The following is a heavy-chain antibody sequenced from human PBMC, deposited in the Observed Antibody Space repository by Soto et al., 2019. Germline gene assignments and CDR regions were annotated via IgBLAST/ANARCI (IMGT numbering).Heavy chain of an antibody. D-gene: IGHD3-9*01. Sequence: PGGSLRLSCEVSGFTFINYAMTWVRQPPGKGLEWVSGISGDGGSTYYADSVKGRFTISRDNPKNTMYLQMNSLRAEDTAVYYCARGRLGRYDILTGYPDYWGQGTLVTVSS. V-gene: IGHV3-23*01. CDR1: GFTFINYA. CDR2: ISGDGGST. J-gene: IGHJ4*02. CDR3: ARGRLGRYDILTGYPDY.